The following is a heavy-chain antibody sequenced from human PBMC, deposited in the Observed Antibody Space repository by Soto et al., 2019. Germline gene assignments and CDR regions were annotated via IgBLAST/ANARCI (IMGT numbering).Heavy chain of an antibody. CDR3: AKDRRGDYCSGGTCYSPDY. D-gene: IGHD2-15*01. CDR1: GFTFSSYV. V-gene: IGHV3-23*01. CDR2: ISGTGGT. J-gene: IGHJ4*02. Sequence: EVQLWESGGGLVQPGGSLRLSCTVSGFTFSSYVMSWVRQAPGKGLEWVSAISGTGGTYYADSVKGRFTIYRDNSKNALYLQMTSLRDYDTAVYYCAKDRRGDYCSGGTCYSPDYWGQGTLVIVSS.